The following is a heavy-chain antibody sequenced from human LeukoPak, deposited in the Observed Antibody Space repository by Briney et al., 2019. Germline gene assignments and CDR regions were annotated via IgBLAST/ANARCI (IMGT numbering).Heavy chain of an antibody. CDR1: GYSISGGYY. CDR3: ASLDFGVVTLGY. J-gene: IGHJ4*02. V-gene: IGHV4-38-2*02. Sequence: SQTLSLTCTVSGYSISGGYYWGWIRQPPGKGLEWIGSIYHSGSTYYNPSLKSRVTISVDTSKNQFSLKLSSVTAADTAVYYCASLDFGVVTLGYWGQGTLVTVSS. D-gene: IGHD3-3*01. CDR2: IYHSGST.